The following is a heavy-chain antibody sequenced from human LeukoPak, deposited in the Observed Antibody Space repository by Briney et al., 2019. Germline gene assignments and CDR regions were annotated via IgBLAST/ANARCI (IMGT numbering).Heavy chain of an antibody. D-gene: IGHD3-10*01. Sequence: GGSVRLSCAASGFTFSSYGMHWVRQAPGKGLEWVAVISYDGSNKYYADSVKSRFTISRDNSKNTLYLQMNSLRAEDTAVYYCAKEPQTYYYGSGSWHDYFDYWGQGTLVTVSS. CDR2: ISYDGSNK. V-gene: IGHV3-30*18. CDR1: GFTFSSYG. J-gene: IGHJ4*02. CDR3: AKEPQTYYYGSGSWHDYFDY.